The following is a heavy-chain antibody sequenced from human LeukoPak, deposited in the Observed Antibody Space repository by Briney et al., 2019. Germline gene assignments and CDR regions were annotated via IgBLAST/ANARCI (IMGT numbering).Heavy chain of an antibody. J-gene: IGHJ4*02. Sequence: PGGSLRLSCAASGFTFTTYAMSWVRQAPGKGLEWVSAIGGGGVRTYYADSVKGRFTISRDNSKDTLFLQMNSLRAEDTAVYYCAKASRQGAVASPLDYWGQRTLVTVSS. CDR2: IGGGGVRT. V-gene: IGHV3-23*01. CDR1: GFTFTTYA. CDR3: AKASRQGAVASPLDY. D-gene: IGHD6-19*01.